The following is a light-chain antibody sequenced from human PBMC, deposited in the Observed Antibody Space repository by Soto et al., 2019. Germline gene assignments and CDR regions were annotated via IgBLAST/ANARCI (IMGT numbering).Light chain of an antibody. CDR3: GSYTSSNTVV. J-gene: IGLJ2*01. CDR1: SSDVGGYNY. CDR2: EVS. V-gene: IGLV2-14*01. Sequence: QSALTQPASVSGSPGQSITISCTGTSSDVGGYNYVSWYQQHPGKAPKLMIYEVSNRPSGVSNRFSGSKSGNTASLTISGLQAEDEADYYCGSYTSSNTVVFGGGTKLTVL.